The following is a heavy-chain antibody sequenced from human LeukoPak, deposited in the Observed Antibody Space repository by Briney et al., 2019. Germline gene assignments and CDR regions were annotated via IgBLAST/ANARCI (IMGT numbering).Heavy chain of an antibody. CDR3: ASSYEDYVWGSYRFDY. CDR1: GYTFTSYG. V-gene: IGHV1-18*01. D-gene: IGHD3-16*02. J-gene: IGHJ4*02. CDR2: ISAYNGNT. Sequence: EASVKVSCKASGYTFTSYGISWVRQAPGQGLEWMGWISAYNGNTNYAQKLQGRVTMITDTSTSTAYMELRSLRSDDTAVYYCASSYEDYVWGSYRFDYWGQGTLVTVSS.